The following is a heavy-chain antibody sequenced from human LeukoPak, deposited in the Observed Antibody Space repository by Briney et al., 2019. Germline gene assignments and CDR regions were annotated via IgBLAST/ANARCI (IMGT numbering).Heavy chain of an antibody. CDR3: AKVVLGQWLVQYYFDY. CDR1: GFTFSSYA. D-gene: IGHD6-19*01. CDR2: ISGSGGST. Sequence: GGSLRLSCAASGFTFSSYAMSWVRQAPGKGLEWVSAISGSGGSTYYADSVKGRFTISRDNSKNTLYLQMNSLRAEDTAVYYCAKVVLGQWLVQYYFDYWGQGTLVTVSS. V-gene: IGHV3-23*01. J-gene: IGHJ4*02.